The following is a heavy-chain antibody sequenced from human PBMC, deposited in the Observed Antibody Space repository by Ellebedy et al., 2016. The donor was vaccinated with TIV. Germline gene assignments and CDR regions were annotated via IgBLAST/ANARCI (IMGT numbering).Heavy chain of an antibody. CDR2: VKYDGTST. Sequence: GESLKISXAASGFTFSDHWMHWVRQAPGQGLVWVSRVKYDGTSTNYADSVKGRFTISRDNAKNTLYLQMDSLRAEDTAVYYCARAGSYLSEAVFYWGQGTLVTVSS. V-gene: IGHV3-74*01. D-gene: IGHD3-10*01. CDR3: ARAGSYLSEAVFY. J-gene: IGHJ4*02. CDR1: GFTFSDHW.